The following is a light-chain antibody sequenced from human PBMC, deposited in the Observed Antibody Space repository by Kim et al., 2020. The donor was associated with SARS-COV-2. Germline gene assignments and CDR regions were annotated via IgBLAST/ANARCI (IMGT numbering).Light chain of an antibody. V-gene: IGKV3-15*01. J-gene: IGKJ4*01. CDR3: QQYNDWPPVLT. CDR2: SAS. Sequence: PEERATLTCRASQNIGSNVVWGQQKPGQPPRLLIYSASTRAAGVPARFRGSGSGTEFTLTITSLQSEDFAVYYCQQYNDWPPVLTFGGGTKVDIK. CDR1: QNIGSN.